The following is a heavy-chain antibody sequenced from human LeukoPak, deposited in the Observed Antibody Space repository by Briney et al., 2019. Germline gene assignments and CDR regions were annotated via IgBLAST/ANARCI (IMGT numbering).Heavy chain of an antibody. CDR3: ASLYRYDSSGYDYFDY. Sequence: GASVKVSCKASGGTFSSYAISWVRQAPGQGLEWMGGIIPIFGTANYAQKFQGRVTITADESTSTACMELSSLRSEDTAVYYCASLYRYDSSGYDYFDYWGQGTLVTVSS. CDR1: GGTFSSYA. V-gene: IGHV1-69*13. J-gene: IGHJ4*02. D-gene: IGHD3-22*01. CDR2: IIPIFGTA.